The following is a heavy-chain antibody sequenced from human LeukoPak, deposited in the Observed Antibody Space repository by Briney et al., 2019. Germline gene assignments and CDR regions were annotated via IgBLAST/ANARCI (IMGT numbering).Heavy chain of an antibody. CDR1: GFTFSSYG. V-gene: IGHV3-30*02. CDR2: IRYDGSNK. CDR3: ARVAGGYAYAFDI. J-gene: IGHJ3*02. D-gene: IGHD5-12*01. Sequence: GGSLRLSCAASGFTFSSYGMHWVRQAPGKGLEWVAFIRYDGSNKYYADSVKGRFTISRDNSKNTLYLQMNSLRAEDTAVYYCARVAGGYAYAFDIWGQGTMVTVSS.